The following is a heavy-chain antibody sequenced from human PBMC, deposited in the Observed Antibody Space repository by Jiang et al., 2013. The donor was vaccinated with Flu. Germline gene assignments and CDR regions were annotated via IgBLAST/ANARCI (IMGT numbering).Heavy chain of an antibody. J-gene: IGHJ4*01. CDR3: ARARMGRRNGFANLDY. D-gene: IGHD5-24*01. CDR2: FNPNSGGT. CDR1: GDTFSDYY. V-gene: IGHV1-2*05. Sequence: SGAEVRKPGASVKVSCKASGDTFSDYYIHWVRQAPGQGLEWMGRFNPNSGGTNYAQKFQGRVTMTGDTSFSTAYMELRSLRSDDAVVYYCARARMGRRNGFANLDYWG.